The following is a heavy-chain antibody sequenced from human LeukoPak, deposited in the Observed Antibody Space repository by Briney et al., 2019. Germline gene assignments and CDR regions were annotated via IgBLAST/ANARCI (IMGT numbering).Heavy chain of an antibody. CDR1: GGSISSYY. CDR2: IYSSGST. CDR3: ARGWLYGSGSPLVS. J-gene: IGHJ4*02. V-gene: IGHV4-4*07. D-gene: IGHD3-10*01. Sequence: SETLSLTCTVSGGSISSYYWSWIRQPAGKGLEWIGRIYSSGSTNYNPSLKSRVTMSVDTSKNQFSLKLSSVTAADTAVYYCARGWLYGSGSPLVSWGQGTLVTVSS.